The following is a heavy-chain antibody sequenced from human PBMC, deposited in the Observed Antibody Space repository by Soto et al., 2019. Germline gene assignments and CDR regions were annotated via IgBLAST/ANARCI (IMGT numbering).Heavy chain of an antibody. CDR2: IKQDGSEK. V-gene: IGHV3-7*01. CDR3: ARVRIAARPFIWDY. Sequence: PGRSLRLSCAASGFTFSSYWMSWVRQAPGKGLEWVANIKQDGSEKYYVDSVKGRFTISRDNAKNSLYLQMNSLRAEDTAVYYCARVRIAARPFIWDYWGQGTLVTVSS. J-gene: IGHJ4*02. CDR1: GFTFSSYW. D-gene: IGHD6-6*01.